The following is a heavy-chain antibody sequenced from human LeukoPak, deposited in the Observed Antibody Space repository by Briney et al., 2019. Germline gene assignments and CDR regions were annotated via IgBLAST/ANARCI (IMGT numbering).Heavy chain of an antibody. D-gene: IGHD2-15*01. V-gene: IGHV4-59*12. J-gene: IGHJ3*02. Sequence: PSETLSLTCTVSGGSISSYYWSWIRQPPGKGLEWIGYIYYSGSTNYNPSLKSRVTISVDTSKNQFSLKLSSVTAADTAVYYCARLYCSGGSCYLYAFDIWGQGTMVTVSS. CDR2: IYYSGST. CDR3: ARLYCSGGSCYLYAFDI. CDR1: GGSISSYY.